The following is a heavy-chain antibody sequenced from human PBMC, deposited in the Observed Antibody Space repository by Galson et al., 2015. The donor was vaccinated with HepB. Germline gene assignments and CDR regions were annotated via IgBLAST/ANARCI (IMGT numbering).Heavy chain of an antibody. D-gene: IGHD3-16*01. V-gene: IGHV3-64D*06. CDR3: VKRWGSGVDFDY. J-gene: IGHJ4*02. Sequence: SLRLSCAASGFTFSNYPMHWVRQAPGKGLEYVSAINTNGGSTYYADSVKGRFTISRDNSKNTLYLQMGSLRAEDTAVYYCVKRWGSGVDFDYWGQGTLVTVSS. CDR1: GFTFSNYP. CDR2: INTNGGST.